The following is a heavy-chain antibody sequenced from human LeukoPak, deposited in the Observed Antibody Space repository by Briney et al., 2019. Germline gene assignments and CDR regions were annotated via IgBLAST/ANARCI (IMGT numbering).Heavy chain of an antibody. D-gene: IGHD3-3*01. CDR1: GGSISSSNYY. J-gene: IGHJ5*02. CDR2: IYYSGTT. Sequence: SETLSLTCTVSGGSISSSNYYWGWIRQPPGKGLEWIGNIYYSGTTYHNPSLKSQFTIVVDTSKNQFSLKLSSVTAADTAVYYSAKSGGDFWSGYWFYPWGQGTLVTVSS. CDR3: AKSGGDFWSGYWFYP. V-gene: IGHV4-39*01.